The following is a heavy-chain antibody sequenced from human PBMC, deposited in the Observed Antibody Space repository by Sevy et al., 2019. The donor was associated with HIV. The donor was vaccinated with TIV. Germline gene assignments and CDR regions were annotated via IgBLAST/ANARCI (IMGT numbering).Heavy chain of an antibody. CDR3: ARLRDDSSGFHLDY. D-gene: IGHD3-22*01. CDR1: GFTFRRYW. CDR2: IKQDGGEK. V-gene: IGHV3-7*01. J-gene: IGHJ4*02. Sequence: GGSLRLSCAASGFTFRRYWMTWVRQAPGKGLEWVANIKQDGGEKYSVDSVKGRFTISRDNAKNSLYLQMNGLRVEDTAVYYCARLRDDSSGFHLDYWGQGTLVTVSS.